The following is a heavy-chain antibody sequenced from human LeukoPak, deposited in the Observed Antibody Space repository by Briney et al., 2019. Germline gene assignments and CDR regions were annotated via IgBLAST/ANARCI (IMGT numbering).Heavy chain of an antibody. CDR1: GYSFTSYA. V-gene: IGHV1-3*01. CDR2: INAGNGDT. CDR3: ARVYCSSTSCHYYFDY. J-gene: IGHJ4*02. D-gene: IGHD2-2*01. Sequence: ASVKVSCKASGYSFTSYAMRWVRQAPGQRLEWMGWINAGNGDTKYSQKFQGRVTITRDTSASIAYMEVSSLRSEDTAVYYCARVYCSSTSCHYYFDYWGQGTLVTVSS.